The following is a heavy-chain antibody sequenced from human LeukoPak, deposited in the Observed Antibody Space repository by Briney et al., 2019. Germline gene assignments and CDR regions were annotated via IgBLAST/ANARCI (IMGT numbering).Heavy chain of an antibody. D-gene: IGHD2-21*02. CDR1: GYTFTGYY. CDR3: ARGSIVVVTAIPYYFDY. CDR2: INPNSGGT. V-gene: IGHV1-2*02. Sequence: ASEPVSCKASGYTFTGYYMHWVRQAPGQGLEWMGWINPNSGGTNYAQKFQGRVTMTRDTSISTAYLELSRLRSDDTAVYYCARGSIVVVTAIPYYFDYWGQGTLVTVSS. J-gene: IGHJ4*02.